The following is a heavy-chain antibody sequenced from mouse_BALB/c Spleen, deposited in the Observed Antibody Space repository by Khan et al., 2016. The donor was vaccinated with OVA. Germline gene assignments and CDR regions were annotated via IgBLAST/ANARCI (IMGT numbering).Heavy chain of an antibody. Sequence: QVQLQQSGAELVRPGVSVKISCKGTGYTFTDYAMHWVKQSHAKGLEWIGVISTYYGDATYNQKFKGKATMTVDKSSSTAYMELARLTSEDSAISYCARGNGNSLFAYWGQGTLVTVSA. CDR1: GYTFTDYA. CDR2: ISTYYGDA. CDR3: ARGNGNSLFAY. D-gene: IGHD2-1*01. J-gene: IGHJ3*01. V-gene: IGHV1S137*01.